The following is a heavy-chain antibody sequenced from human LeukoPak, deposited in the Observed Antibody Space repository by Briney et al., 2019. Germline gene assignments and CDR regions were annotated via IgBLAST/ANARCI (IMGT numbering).Heavy chain of an antibody. CDR3: AKSNGYGLIDI. D-gene: IGHD3-10*01. CDR1: GYSISSGDY. CDR2: IFYSGST. V-gene: IGHV4-38-2*02. Sequence: SETLSLACIVSGYSISSGDYWGWIRQPPGKGLEWIGNIFYSGSTYYGPSLKSRLTISLDTSRNQFFLKLNSVTATDTAVYYCAKSNGYGLIDIWGQGTMVTVSS. J-gene: IGHJ3*02.